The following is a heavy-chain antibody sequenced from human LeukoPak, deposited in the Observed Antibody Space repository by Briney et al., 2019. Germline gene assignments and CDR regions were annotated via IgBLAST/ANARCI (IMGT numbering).Heavy chain of an antibody. Sequence: SETLSLTCTVSGYSISSGYYWGWIRQPPGKGLEWLGSIYHSGSTYDNPSLKSRVTISVDTSKNQFSLKLSSVTAADTAVYYCARDGGYCSGGSCYYYFDYWGQGTLVTVSS. CDR1: GYSISSGYY. CDR3: ARDGGYCSGGSCYYYFDY. V-gene: IGHV4-38-2*02. D-gene: IGHD2-15*01. J-gene: IGHJ4*02. CDR2: IYHSGST.